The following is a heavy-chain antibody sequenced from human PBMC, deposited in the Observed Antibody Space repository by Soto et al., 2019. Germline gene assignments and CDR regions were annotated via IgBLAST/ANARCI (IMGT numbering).Heavy chain of an antibody. CDR1: GGTFSSYA. CDR3: ARDSPPLDRGYSYGLYS. J-gene: IGHJ4*02. V-gene: IGHV1-69*13. CDR2: IIPIFGTA. D-gene: IGHD5-18*01. Sequence: SVKVSCKSSGGTFSSYAISWVRQAPRQGLEWMGGIIPIFGTANYAQKFQGRVTITADESTSTAYMELSSLRSEDTAVYYCARDSPPLDRGYSYGLYSWGQTTVVTVSS.